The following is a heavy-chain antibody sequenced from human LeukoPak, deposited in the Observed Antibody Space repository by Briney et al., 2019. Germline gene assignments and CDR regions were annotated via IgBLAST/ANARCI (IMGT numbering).Heavy chain of an antibody. CDR1: GFTFSSYG. J-gene: IGHJ4*02. CDR2: IWYDGSNK. CDR3: AKTQGGVVAASDF. D-gene: IGHD2-15*01. V-gene: IGHV3-33*06. Sequence: PGGSLRLSCAASGFTFSSYGMHWVRQAPGKGLEWVAVIWYDGSNKYYADSVKGRFTISRDNSKNTLYLQMNSLRAEDTAVYYCAKTQGGVVAASDFWGQGTLVTVSS.